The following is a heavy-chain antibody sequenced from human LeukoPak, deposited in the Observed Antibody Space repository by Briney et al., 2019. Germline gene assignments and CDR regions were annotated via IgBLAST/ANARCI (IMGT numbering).Heavy chain of an antibody. V-gene: IGHV3-23*01. CDR2: ISGSGGST. CDR1: GFTFSSYA. D-gene: IGHD3-3*01. J-gene: IGHJ4*02. Sequence: GGSLRLSCAASGFTFSSYAMSWVRQAPGKGLEWVSAISGSGGSTYYADSVKGRFTISRDNSKNTLYLQMNSLRAEDTAVYYCAKDPGYDFWSGYAQFGYFDCWGQGTLVTVSS. CDR3: AKDPGYDFWSGYAQFGYFDC.